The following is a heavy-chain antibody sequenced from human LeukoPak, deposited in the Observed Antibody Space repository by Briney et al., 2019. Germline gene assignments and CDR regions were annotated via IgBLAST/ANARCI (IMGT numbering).Heavy chain of an antibody. Sequence: PGGSLRLSCAASGFTFSSSWMHWVRQAPGKGLVWVSRINSDGRTTRYADSVEGRFTISRDNAKNTLYLQMNSLRAEDTAVYYCARDGDTLDYWGQGTLVTVSS. CDR1: GFTFSSSW. CDR3: ARDGDTLDY. CDR2: INSDGRTT. D-gene: IGHD4-17*01. V-gene: IGHV3-74*01. J-gene: IGHJ4*02.